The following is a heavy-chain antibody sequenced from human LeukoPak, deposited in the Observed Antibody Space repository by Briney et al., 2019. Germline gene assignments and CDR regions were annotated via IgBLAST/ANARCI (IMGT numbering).Heavy chain of an antibody. D-gene: IGHD6-13*01. Sequence: SETLSLTCAVYGGSFSGYYWSWIRQAPGKGLEWIGEINHSGSTNYSPSLKSRATISVDTSKNKFSLTLSSMTAPDTAVYYCASRENSSSWYRDYWGQGTLVIVSS. J-gene: IGHJ4*02. CDR3: ASRENSSSWYRDY. V-gene: IGHV4-34*01. CDR2: INHSGST. CDR1: GGSFSGYY.